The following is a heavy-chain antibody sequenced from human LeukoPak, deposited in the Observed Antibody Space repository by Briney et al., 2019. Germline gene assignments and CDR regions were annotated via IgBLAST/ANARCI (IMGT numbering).Heavy chain of an antibody. Sequence: PGGSLRLSCAASGFTFSDYTMNWVRQAPGKGLEWVSSFSGRSGSMYYADSVKGRFSISRDNSKNTLYLQMNSLRAEDTAVYYCAKDLRYSGSLRAMDYWGQGTLVTVSS. J-gene: IGHJ4*02. CDR1: GFTFSDYT. CDR3: AKDLRYSGSLRAMDY. CDR2: FSGRSGSM. V-gene: IGHV3-23*01. D-gene: IGHD1-26*01.